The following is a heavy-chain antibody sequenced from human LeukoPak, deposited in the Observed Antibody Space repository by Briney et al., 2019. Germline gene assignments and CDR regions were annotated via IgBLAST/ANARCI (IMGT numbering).Heavy chain of an antibody. V-gene: IGHV3-23*01. D-gene: IGHD3-10*02. Sequence: GGSLRLSCAASGFTFGTYAMSWVRQAPGKGLEWVSAISVSGAGTYYADSVKGRFTISRDNSKNTLYLQMNSLSAEDTAVYYCARRVHYFVLEYWVQGTLVTVSS. CDR3: ARRVHYFVLEY. CDR1: GFTFGTYA. CDR2: ISVSGAGT. J-gene: IGHJ4*02.